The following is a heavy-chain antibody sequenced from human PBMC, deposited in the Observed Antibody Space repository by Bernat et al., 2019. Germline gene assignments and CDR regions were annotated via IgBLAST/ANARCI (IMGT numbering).Heavy chain of an antibody. CDR1: GSTFSSYA. CDR2: IIPILGIA. CDR3: AGDGDAELAASNWLDP. V-gene: IGHV1-69*04. Sequence: VRRVEAGAEVKKPGSSVEVPCKPSGSTFSSYAISWVRQAPGQGLEWMGRIIPILGIANYAQKFQGRVTITADKSTSTAYMELSSLRSEDTAVYYCAGDGDAELAASNWLDPWG. J-gene: IGHJ5*02. D-gene: IGHD2-15*01.